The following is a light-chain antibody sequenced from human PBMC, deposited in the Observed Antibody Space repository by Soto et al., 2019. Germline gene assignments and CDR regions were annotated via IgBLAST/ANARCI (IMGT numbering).Light chain of an antibody. CDR2: EVT. CDR3: SSYAGINNVI. CDR1: SSDVGGYDY. J-gene: IGLJ2*01. Sequence: QSALTQPPSASGSPGQSVTISCTGTSSDVGGYDYVSWYQQQSGEAPKLIIYEVTNRPSGVPDRFSGSKSGNTASLTVSGLQAEDEADYSCSSYAGINNVIFGAGTKLTVL. V-gene: IGLV2-8*01.